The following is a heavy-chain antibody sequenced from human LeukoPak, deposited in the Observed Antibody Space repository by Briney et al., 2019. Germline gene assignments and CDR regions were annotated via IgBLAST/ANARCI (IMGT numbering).Heavy chain of an antibody. CDR1: EFTFSSYA. J-gene: IGHJ4*02. CDR3: AREEYHTWAYSSSWYTGLSLDY. Sequence: GRSLRLSCAASEFTFSSYAMHWVRQAPGKGLEWVAVISYDGSNKYYADSVKGRFTISRDNSKNTLYLQMNSLRAEDTAVYYCAREEYHTWAYSSSWYTGLSLDYWGQGTLVTVSS. D-gene: IGHD6-13*01. V-gene: IGHV3-30*04. CDR2: ISYDGSNK.